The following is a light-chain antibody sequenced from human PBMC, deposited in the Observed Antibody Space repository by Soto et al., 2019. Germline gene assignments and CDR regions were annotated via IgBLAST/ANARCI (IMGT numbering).Light chain of an antibody. Sequence: EVEMSLSPSSLSSSQGDRATLSCRASESISSQLVWYQQKPGQAPRLLIYDASSKATGIPDRFSGSGSGTEFTLTISRLEPEDFAIYYCQQYGSSSEAVGQGTKVDIK. CDR2: DAS. CDR1: ESISSQ. J-gene: IGKJ1*01. CDR3: QQYGSSSEA. V-gene: IGKV3-20*01.